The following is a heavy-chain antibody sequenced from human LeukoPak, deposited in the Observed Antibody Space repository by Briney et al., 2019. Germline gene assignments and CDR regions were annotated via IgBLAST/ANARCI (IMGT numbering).Heavy chain of an antibody. Sequence: GGSLRLSRAASGFTFCSHWMSWVRQAPGRGLEWVANIKQDGSESNYVDSVKGRFTISRDNAKTSMYLQMSSLRAEDTAVYYCARWRLLGGFYRLDYWGQGTLVTVSS. V-gene: IGHV3-7*01. CDR3: ARWRLLGGFYRLDY. J-gene: IGHJ4*02. CDR1: GFTFCSHW. D-gene: IGHD4-11*01. CDR2: IKQDGSES.